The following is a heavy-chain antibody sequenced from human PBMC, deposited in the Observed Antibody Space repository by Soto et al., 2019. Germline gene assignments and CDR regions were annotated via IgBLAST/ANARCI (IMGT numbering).Heavy chain of an antibody. D-gene: IGHD3-16*01. CDR2: ISGSGGST. J-gene: IGHJ3*02. CDR1: GFTFSSYA. CDR3: AKGPFRWGRAFDI. Sequence: HPGGSLRLPFAASGFTFSSYALTWFRQAPGKGLEWVSAISGSGGSTYYADSVKGRLTISRDNSKTTLYLQMSSLRAEDRAVYYCAKGPFRWGRAFDIWGQGTMVTVSS. V-gene: IGHV3-23*01.